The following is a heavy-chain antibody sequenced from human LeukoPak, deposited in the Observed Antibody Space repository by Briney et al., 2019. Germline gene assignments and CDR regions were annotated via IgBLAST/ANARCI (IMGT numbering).Heavy chain of an antibody. Sequence: GGSLRLSCAASGFTFSTFGMHWVRQSPGKGLEWVAFIRHVESDKYYAESVKGRFTISRDNSKNTLCLQMNSLRDDDTAVYYCAKDLMRDQWFGESRGQGTLVTVSP. D-gene: IGHD3-10*01. CDR1: GFTFSTFG. CDR2: IRHVESDK. J-gene: IGHJ4*02. V-gene: IGHV3-30*02. CDR3: AKDLMRDQWFGES.